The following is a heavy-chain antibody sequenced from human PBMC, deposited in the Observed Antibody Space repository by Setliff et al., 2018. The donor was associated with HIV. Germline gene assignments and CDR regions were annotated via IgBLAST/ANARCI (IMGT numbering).Heavy chain of an antibody. J-gene: IGHJ6*03. CDR3: ARGRDASTWYLSHFYTYYYLDV. Sequence: GSLRLSCAASGFTFSSYSMNWVRQAPGKGLEWVSSISSSSSYIYYADSVKGRFTISRDNAKNQLSLKLTSVVTADTGLYFCARGRDASTWYLSHFYTYYYLDVWGNGTTVTVSS. D-gene: IGHD6-13*01. CDR2: ISSSSSYI. V-gene: IGHV3-21*01. CDR1: GFTFSSYS.